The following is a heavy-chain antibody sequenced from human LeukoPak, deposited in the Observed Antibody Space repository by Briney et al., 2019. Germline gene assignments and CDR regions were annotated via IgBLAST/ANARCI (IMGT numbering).Heavy chain of an antibody. V-gene: IGHV3-66*01. CDR2: TNPSGST. D-gene: IGHD3-10*01. Sequence: GGSLRLSCAGSGFSVSGNYMGWVRQAPGQGLEWISITNPSGSTYYADSVKGRFTLSEDHSKNTLYTQMNSRRGEDTAVYYCVRMLLTDVRAYIPAPSDDWDQASLATVHS. J-gene: IGHJ4*02. CDR3: VRMLLTDVRAYIPAPSDD. CDR1: GFSVSGNY.